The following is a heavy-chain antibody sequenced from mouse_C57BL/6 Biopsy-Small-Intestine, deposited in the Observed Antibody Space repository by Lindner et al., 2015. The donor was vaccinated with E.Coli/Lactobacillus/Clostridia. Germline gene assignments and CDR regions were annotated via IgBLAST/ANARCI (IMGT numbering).Heavy chain of an antibody. CDR2: IIPYNGGM. D-gene: IGHD3-2*02. Sequence: VQLQESGPELVKPGDSVKISCKASGYTFTDDYMNWVKQSHGESLEWVGTIIPYNGGMTYNQKFKDKATLTVDKSSSTAYMELNSLTSEDSAVYYCAREAQAYYAMDYWGQGTSVTVSS. CDR1: GYTFTDDY. V-gene: IGHV1-19*01. J-gene: IGHJ4*01. CDR3: AREAQAYYAMDY.